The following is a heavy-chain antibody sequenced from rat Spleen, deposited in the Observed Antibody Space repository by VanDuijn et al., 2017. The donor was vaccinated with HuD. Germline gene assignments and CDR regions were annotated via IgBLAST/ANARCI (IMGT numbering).Heavy chain of an antibody. CDR3: ARHVLYYSSYMEGVMEA. Sequence: EVQLQESGPGLVKPSQSLPLTCSVTGYSITSSYRWNWIRKFPGNKLEWMGYINSAGSTNYNPSLKSRISITGDTSRNQFFLQVNSVTTEDTATYYCARHVLYYSSYMEGVMEAWGQGTSVTVSS. D-gene: IGHD1-2*01. CDR2: INSAGST. J-gene: IGHJ4*01. CDR1: GYSITSSYR. V-gene: IGHV3-3*01.